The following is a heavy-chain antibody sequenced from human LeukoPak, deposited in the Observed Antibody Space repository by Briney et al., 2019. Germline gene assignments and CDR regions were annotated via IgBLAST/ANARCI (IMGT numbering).Heavy chain of an antibody. V-gene: IGHV3-23*01. CDR3: AKDYDFDY. CDR1: GFTFSSYA. CDR2: ISGNGDSI. J-gene: IGHJ4*02. Sequence: GGSLRLSCAASGFTFSSYAMNWVRQAPGKGLEWVSGISGNGDSIYYGDSVKGRFTISRDNSKSTLYLQMNSLRAEDTAVYYCAKDYDFDYWGQGTLVTVSS. D-gene: IGHD3-16*01.